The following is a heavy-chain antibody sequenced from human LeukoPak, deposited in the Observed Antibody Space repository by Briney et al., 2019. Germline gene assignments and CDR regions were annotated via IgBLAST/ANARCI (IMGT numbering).Heavy chain of an antibody. CDR3: ARDGYCSGGSCYSFDP. CDR2: ISYGGSNK. Sequence: QPGGSLRLSCAASGFTFSSYAMHWVRQAPGKGLEWVAVISYGGSNKYYADSVKGRFTISRDNSKNTLYLQMNSLRAEDTAVYYCARDGYCSGGSCYSFDPWGQGTLVTVSS. V-gene: IGHV3-30-3*01. D-gene: IGHD2-15*01. CDR1: GFTFSSYA. J-gene: IGHJ5*02.